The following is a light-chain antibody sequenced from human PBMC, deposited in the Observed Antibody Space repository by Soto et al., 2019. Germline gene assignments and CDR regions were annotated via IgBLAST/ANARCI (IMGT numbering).Light chain of an antibody. V-gene: IGKV1-8*01. Sequence: AIRMTQSPSSFSASTGDRVTITCRASQGISSYLAWYQQKPGKAPKLLIYAASTLQSGVPSRFSGSGSGTDFTLTISCLQSEDVATYYCQQYYSYLPYTFGQGTKLEIK. J-gene: IGKJ2*01. CDR1: QGISSY. CDR2: AAS. CDR3: QQYYSYLPYT.